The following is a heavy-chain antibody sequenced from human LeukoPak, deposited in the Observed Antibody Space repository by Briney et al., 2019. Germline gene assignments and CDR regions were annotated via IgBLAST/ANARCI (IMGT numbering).Heavy chain of an antibody. D-gene: IGHD3-10*01. CDR3: ARGSTDVWFGDQSGYFDY. Sequence: ASVKVSCKASGYTFTSYGISWVRQAPGQGLEWMGWISAYNGNTNYAQKLQGRVTMTTDTSTSTAYMELRSLRSDDTAVYYCARGSTDVWFGDQSGYFDYWGQGTLVTVSS. J-gene: IGHJ4*02. CDR1: GYTFTSYG. V-gene: IGHV1-18*01. CDR2: ISAYNGNT.